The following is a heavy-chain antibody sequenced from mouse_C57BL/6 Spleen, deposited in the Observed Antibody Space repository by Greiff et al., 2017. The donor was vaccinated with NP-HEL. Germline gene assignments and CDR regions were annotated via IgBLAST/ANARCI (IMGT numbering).Heavy chain of an antibody. CDR2: IDPEDGET. CDR3: ARKITTVVATSDY. Sequence: VHVKQSGAELVKPGASVKLSCTASGFNIKDYYMHWVKQRTEQGLEWIGRIDPEDGETKYAPKFQGKATITADTSSNTAHLQLSSLTSEDTAVYYCARKITTVVATSDYWGQGTTLTVSS. D-gene: IGHD1-1*01. J-gene: IGHJ2*01. V-gene: IGHV14-2*01. CDR1: GFNIKDYY.